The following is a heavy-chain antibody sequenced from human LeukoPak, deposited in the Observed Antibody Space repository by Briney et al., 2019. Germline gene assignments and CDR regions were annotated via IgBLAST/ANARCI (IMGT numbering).Heavy chain of an antibody. CDR2: ISSTGGTT. CDR3: AKNADRGAYCSGGSCYPYYYYYTDV. D-gene: IGHD2-15*01. Sequence: GGSLRLSCAASGFTFSSYFMSWVRQAPGKGLEWVSAISSTGGTTYYADSVKGRFTISRDNSKNTLYLQMNSLRAEDTAIYYCAKNADRGAYCSGGSCYPYYYYYTDVWGEGTTVTISS. V-gene: IGHV3-23*01. J-gene: IGHJ6*03. CDR1: GFTFSSYF.